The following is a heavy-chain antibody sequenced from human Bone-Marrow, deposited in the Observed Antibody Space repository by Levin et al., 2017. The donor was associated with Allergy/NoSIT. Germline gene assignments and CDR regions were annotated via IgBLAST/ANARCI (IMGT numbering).Heavy chain of an antibody. V-gene: IGHV1-2*02. Sequence: ASVKVSCKPSGYKFTDHNILWVRQAPGQAFEWLGYLHPGHGATKSAQKFQGRLTLTWDTSISTLYMELSSLTSDDTAVYYCTKASPSDSLWSGNFDLWGQGTLVAVSS. CDR3: TKASPSDSLWSGNFDL. CDR1: GYKFTDHN. D-gene: IGHD3-3*01. CDR2: LHPGHGAT. J-gene: IGHJ4*03.